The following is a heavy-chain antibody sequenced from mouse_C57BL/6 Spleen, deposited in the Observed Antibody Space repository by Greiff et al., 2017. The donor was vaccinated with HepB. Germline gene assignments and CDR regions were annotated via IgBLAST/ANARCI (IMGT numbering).Heavy chain of an antibody. J-gene: IGHJ2*01. V-gene: IGHV1-52*01. Sequence: VKLQQPGAELVRPGSSVKLSCKASGYTFTSYWMHWVKQRPIQGLEWIGNIDPSDSETHYNQKFKDKATLTVDKSSSTAYMQLSSLTSEDSAVYYCARGPITTVVDYWGQGTTLTVSS. CDR3: ARGPITTVVDY. CDR2: IDPSDSET. CDR1: GYTFTSYW. D-gene: IGHD1-1*01.